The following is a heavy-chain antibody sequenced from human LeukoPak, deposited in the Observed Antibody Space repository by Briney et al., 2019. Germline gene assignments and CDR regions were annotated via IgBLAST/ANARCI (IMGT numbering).Heavy chain of an antibody. Sequence: ASIKVSCKASGYTFTGYYMHWVRQAPGQGLEWMGWINPNSGGTNYAQKFQGRITMTRDTPISTAYMELSRLRSDDTAVYYCAREKEFDYWGQGTLVTVSS. V-gene: IGHV1-2*02. J-gene: IGHJ4*02. CDR2: INPNSGGT. CDR1: GYTFTGYY. CDR3: AREKEFDY.